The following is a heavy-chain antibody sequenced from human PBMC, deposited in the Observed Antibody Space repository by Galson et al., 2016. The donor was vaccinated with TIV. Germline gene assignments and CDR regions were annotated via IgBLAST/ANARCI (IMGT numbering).Heavy chain of an antibody. J-gene: IGHJ4*02. V-gene: IGHV3-74*01. CDR1: GFTFNTYW. Sequence: SLRLSCAASGFTFNTYWMEWVRQAPGKGLVWVSRINGDGSTTTYADSVKGRFTLSRDKSKNTLYLQMNSLRGEDTAVYYCARVKESYYFDYWGQGTLVTVSS. CDR3: ARVKESYYFDY. CDR2: INGDGSTT.